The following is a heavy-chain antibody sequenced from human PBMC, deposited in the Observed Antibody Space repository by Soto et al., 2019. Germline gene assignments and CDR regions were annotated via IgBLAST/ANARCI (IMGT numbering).Heavy chain of an antibody. CDR3: AKLRATRLGVLPNSYFDS. Sequence: EVQLLESGGDLVQPGGSLRLSCAASGFTFSSYAFSWVRQAPGKGLERVSSISDNGGTTYYPDSVKGRFTVSRDNSKNTLYLQMDSLRVEDTAIYYCAKLRATRLGVLPNSYFDSWGQGVLVTVPS. CDR2: ISDNGGTT. V-gene: IGHV3-23*01. J-gene: IGHJ4*02. D-gene: IGHD3-16*01. CDR1: GFTFSSYA.